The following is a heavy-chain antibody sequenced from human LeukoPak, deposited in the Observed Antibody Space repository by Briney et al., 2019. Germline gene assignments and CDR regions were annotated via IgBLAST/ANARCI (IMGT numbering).Heavy chain of an antibody. J-gene: IGHJ4*02. CDR1: GESFSGYY. D-gene: IGHD3-10*01. CDR2: INHSGST. Sequence: PSETLSLTCAVYGESFSGYYWTWIRQPPRKGLESIGEINHSGSTNYNPSLKSRVTISVDTSKNQFSLKLNSVAAADTAVYYCATAESSGSYFSFFHFWGQGTLVTVSS. V-gene: IGHV4-34*01. CDR3: ATAESSGSYFSFFHF.